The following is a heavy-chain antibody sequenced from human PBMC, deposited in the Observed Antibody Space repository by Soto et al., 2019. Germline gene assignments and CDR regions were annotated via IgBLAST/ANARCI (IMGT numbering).Heavy chain of an antibody. CDR1: GFTFSSFA. CDR2: IGSRGDST. CDR3: AKDLIYGYNSGRPFDS. D-gene: IGHD6-19*01. Sequence: EVHLLESGGGLVQPGGSLRLSCAASGFTFSSFAMSWVRQAPGKGLEWVSAIGSRGDSTYYADSVKGGFTISRDKSRNTLYLQMTSLRAEDTAVYYCAKDLIYGYNSGRPFDSWGQGTLVSVSS. J-gene: IGHJ4*02. V-gene: IGHV3-23*01.